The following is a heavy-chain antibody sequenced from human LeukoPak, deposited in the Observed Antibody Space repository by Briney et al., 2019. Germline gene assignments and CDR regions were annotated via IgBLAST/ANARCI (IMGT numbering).Heavy chain of an antibody. Sequence: GGSLRLSCAASGFTSSRYGMHWVRQAPGKGLEWVAIISNDGSNKDYADSVKGRFTISRDNSKNTLYLQMSSLRAEDTAVYYCAKAFRAAAGNFGSDYWGQGPLVTVSS. CDR1: GFTSSRYG. CDR2: ISNDGSNK. D-gene: IGHD6-13*01. CDR3: AKAFRAAAGNFGSDY. J-gene: IGHJ4*02. V-gene: IGHV3-30*18.